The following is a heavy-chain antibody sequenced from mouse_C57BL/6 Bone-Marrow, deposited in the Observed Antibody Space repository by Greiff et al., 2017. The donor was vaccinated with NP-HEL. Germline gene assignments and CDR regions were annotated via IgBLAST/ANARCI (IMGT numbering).Heavy chain of an antibody. Sequence: QVQLQQSGAELVRPGTSVKMSCKASGYTFTNYWIGWAKQRPGHGLEWIGDIYPGGGYTNYNEKFKGKATLTADKSSSTAYMQFSSLTSEDSAIYYCARRAIRGWFAYWGQGTLVTVSA. J-gene: IGHJ3*01. CDR1: GYTFTNYW. V-gene: IGHV1-63*01. CDR3: ARRAIRGWFAY. D-gene: IGHD2-4*01. CDR2: IYPGGGYT.